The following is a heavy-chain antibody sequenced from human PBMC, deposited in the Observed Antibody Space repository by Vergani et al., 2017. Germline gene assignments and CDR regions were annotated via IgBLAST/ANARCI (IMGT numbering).Heavy chain of an antibody. CDR3: AKDRVETATVPYYFDD. J-gene: IGHJ4*02. CDR1: GFTFSDYY. Sequence: QVQLVESGGGLVKPGGSLRLSCAASGFTFSDYYMSWIRQAPGKGLEWVSYISSSGSTIYYADSVKGRFTISRDNSKNTLYLQMNSLRAEDTAVYYCAKDRVETATVPYYFDDWGQGTLVTVSS. V-gene: IGHV3-11*01. CDR2: ISSSGSTI. D-gene: IGHD2-21*02.